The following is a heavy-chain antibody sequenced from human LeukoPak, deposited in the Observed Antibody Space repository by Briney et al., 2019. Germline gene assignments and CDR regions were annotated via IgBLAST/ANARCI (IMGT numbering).Heavy chain of an antibody. CDR3: ARDLGFGELTNWFDP. J-gene: IGHJ5*02. CDR1: GGSINSYY. Sequence: SETLSLTCTVSGGSINSYYWSWIRQPQGKGLEWIGYIYYSGSTNYNPSLKSRVTISVDTSKNQFSLKLSSVTAADTAVYYCARDLGFGELTNWFDPWGQGTLVTVSS. CDR2: IYYSGST. D-gene: IGHD3-10*01. V-gene: IGHV4-59*01.